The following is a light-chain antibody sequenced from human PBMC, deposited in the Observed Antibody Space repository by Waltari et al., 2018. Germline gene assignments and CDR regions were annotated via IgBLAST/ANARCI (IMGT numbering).Light chain of an antibody. V-gene: IGKV3-11*02. Sequence: EVVLTQSPATLSLSPGERATLSCRARHSISKFLAWYQQRPGQPPRLLIYDASYRPPGIPARFSGSRSGRDFTLTISSLEPEDFAVYYCQQRTDWLWTFGQGTKVEIK. CDR1: HSISKF. J-gene: IGKJ1*01. CDR3: QQRTDWLWT. CDR2: DAS.